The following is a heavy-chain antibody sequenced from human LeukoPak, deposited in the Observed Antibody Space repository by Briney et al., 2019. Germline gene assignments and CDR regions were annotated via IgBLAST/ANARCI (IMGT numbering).Heavy chain of an antibody. CDR3: ARDNRPNVDTAMPNYYYYMDV. CDR1: GFTVSSNY. V-gene: IGHV3-53*01. CDR2: IYSGGST. Sequence: GGSLRLSCAASGFTVSSNYMSWVRQAPGKGLEWVSVIYSGGSTYYADSVKGRFTISRDNSKNTLYLQMNSLRAEDTAVYYCARDNRPNVDTAMPNYYYYMDVWGKGTTVTVSS. D-gene: IGHD5-18*01. J-gene: IGHJ6*03.